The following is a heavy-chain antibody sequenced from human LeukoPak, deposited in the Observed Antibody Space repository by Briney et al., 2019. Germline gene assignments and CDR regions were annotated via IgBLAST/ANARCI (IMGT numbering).Heavy chain of an antibody. CDR2: IHDSGST. J-gene: IGHJ4*02. D-gene: IGHD1/OR15-1a*01. CDR1: GGSISSGRYY. V-gene: IGHV4-61*01. CDR3: ARYNWNIPFYFDY. Sequence: SETLSLTCTVSGGSISSGRYYWRWIRQSPGKGLEWIGYIHDSGSTNYNPSSKSRVTMSVDTSKTQFSLRLTSVTPADTAVYYCARYNWNIPFYFDYWGLGTLVTVSS.